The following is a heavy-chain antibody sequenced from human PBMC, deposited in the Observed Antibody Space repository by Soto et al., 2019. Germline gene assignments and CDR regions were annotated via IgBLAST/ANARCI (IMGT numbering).Heavy chain of an antibody. V-gene: IGHV3-30-3*01. CDR3: ARAANRYCSGGSCYYTIDY. Sequence: QVQLVESGGGVVQPGRSLRLSCAASGFTFSSYAMHWVRQAPGKGLEWVAVISYDGSNKYYADSVKGRFTISRDNSKNTLYLQMNSLRAEDTAVYYCARAANRYCSGGSCYYTIDYWGLGTLVTVSS. CDR2: ISYDGSNK. D-gene: IGHD2-15*01. J-gene: IGHJ4*02. CDR1: GFTFSSYA.